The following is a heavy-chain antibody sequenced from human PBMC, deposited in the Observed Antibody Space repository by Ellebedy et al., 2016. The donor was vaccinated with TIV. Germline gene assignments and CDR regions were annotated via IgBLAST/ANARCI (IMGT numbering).Heavy chain of an antibody. Sequence: SETLSLTXTVSGGSISSYYWSWIRQPPGKGLEWIGYIYYSGSTNYNPSLKSRVTISVDTSKNQFSLKLSSVTAADTAVYYCARGQRGRWLQLPRLDYWGQGTLVTVSS. J-gene: IGHJ4*02. D-gene: IGHD5-24*01. CDR3: ARGQRGRWLQLPRLDY. CDR2: IYYSGST. V-gene: IGHV4-59*01. CDR1: GGSISSYY.